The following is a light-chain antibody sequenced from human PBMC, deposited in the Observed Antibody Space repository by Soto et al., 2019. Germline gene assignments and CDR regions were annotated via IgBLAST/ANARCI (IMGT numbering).Light chain of an antibody. CDR1: QSIRHY. V-gene: IGKV1-27*01. CDR3: QNFDSTPQT. CDR2: EAS. Sequence: PVSQTPTSLSASVADRVTITLLASQSIRHYLTWYQQKPGKVPNLLIYEASNLQSGVPSRFRGGGSGTEFTLTISSLQPEDVVTYYCQNFDSTPQTFGQGTKVDIK. J-gene: IGKJ1*01.